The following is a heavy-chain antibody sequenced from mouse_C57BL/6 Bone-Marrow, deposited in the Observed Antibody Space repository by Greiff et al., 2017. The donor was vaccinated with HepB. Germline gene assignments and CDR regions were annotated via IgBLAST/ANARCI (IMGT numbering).Heavy chain of an antibody. CDR1: GYAFSSYW. Sequence: QVQLKQSGAELVKPGASVKISCKASGYAFSSYWMNWVKQRPGKGLEWIGQIYPGDGDTNYNGKFKGKATLTADKSSSTAYMQLSSLTSEDSAVYFCARESGSSYGGYFDYWGQGTTLTVSS. CDR2: IYPGDGDT. CDR3: ARESGSSYGGYFDY. D-gene: IGHD1-1*01. V-gene: IGHV1-80*01. J-gene: IGHJ2*01.